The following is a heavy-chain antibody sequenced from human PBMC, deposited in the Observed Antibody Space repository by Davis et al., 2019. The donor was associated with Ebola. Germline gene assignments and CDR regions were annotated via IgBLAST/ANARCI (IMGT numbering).Heavy chain of an antibody. V-gene: IGHV3-30-3*01. Sequence: GESLKISCAASGFTFSSYAMHWVRQAPGKGLEWVAVISYDGSNRYYADSVKGRFTIFRDNSKNIVYLIMSSLRVEDTATYFCGRDLVPGNGIFEPFDIWSQGTLVTVSS. CDR3: GRDLVPGNGIFEPFDI. CDR2: ISYDGSNR. J-gene: IGHJ3*02. D-gene: IGHD3-3*02. CDR1: GFTFSSYA.